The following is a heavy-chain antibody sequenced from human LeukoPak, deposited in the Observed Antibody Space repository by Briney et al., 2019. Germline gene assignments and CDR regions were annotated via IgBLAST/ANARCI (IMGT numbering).Heavy chain of an antibody. CDR1: GYTLTELS. D-gene: IGHD3-10*01. J-gene: IGHJ5*02. Sequence: ASVKVSCKVSGYTLTELSMHWVRQAPGKGLEWMGGFDPEDGETIYAQKFQGRVTMTEDTSTDTAYMELSSLRSEDTAVYYCATESYSGSGSYYWFDPWGQGTLVTVSS. CDR2: FDPEDGET. CDR3: ATESYSGSGSYYWFDP. V-gene: IGHV1-24*01.